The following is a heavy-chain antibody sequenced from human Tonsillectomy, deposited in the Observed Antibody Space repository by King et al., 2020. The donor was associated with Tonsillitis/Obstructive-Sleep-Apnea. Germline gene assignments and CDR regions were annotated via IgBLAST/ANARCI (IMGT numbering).Heavy chain of an antibody. J-gene: IGHJ4*02. Sequence: QLQESGPGLVKPSETLSLTCTVSGGSISSSSYYWGWIRQPPGKGLEWIGSISYRGSTYYNPSLKSRVTISVDTSKNHFSLKLSSVTAADTAEYYCAELTGGDWGQGTLVTVSS. V-gene: IGHV4-39*02. CDR1: GGSISSSSYY. D-gene: IGHD7-27*01. CDR2: ISYRGST. CDR3: AELTGGD.